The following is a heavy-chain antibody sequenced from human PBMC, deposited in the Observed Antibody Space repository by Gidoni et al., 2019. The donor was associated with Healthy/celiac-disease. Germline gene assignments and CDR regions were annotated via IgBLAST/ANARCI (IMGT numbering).Heavy chain of an antibody. CDR3: ARDDYGDYVPMFWYFDL. CDR1: GFTFSSYS. Sequence: EVKLVESGGGLVQPGGSRRLSCAASGFTFSSYSMNWVRQAPGKGLEWVSYISSSSSTIYYADSVKGRFTISRDNAKNSLYLQMNSLSAEDTAVYYCARDDYGDYVPMFWYFDLWGRGTLVTVSA. V-gene: IGHV3-48*01. CDR2: ISSSSSTI. J-gene: IGHJ2*01. D-gene: IGHD4-17*01.